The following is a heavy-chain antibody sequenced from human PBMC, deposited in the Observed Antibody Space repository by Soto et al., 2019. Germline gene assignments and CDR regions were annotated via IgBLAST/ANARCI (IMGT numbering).Heavy chain of an antibody. D-gene: IGHD3-22*01. Sequence: GASVKVSCKASGGTFSSYATSWVRQAPGQGLEWMGGIIPIFGTANYAQKFQGRVTITADESTSTAYMELSSLRSEDTAVYYCARDYYDSSGSLVYYYYGMDVWGQGTTVTVSS. V-gene: IGHV1-69*13. J-gene: IGHJ6*02. CDR3: ARDYYDSSGSLVYYYYGMDV. CDR1: GGTFSSYA. CDR2: IIPIFGTA.